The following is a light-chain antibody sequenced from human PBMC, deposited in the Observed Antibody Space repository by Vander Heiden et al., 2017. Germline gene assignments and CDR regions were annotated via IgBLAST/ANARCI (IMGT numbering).Light chain of an antibody. V-gene: IGLV2-11*01. Sequence: QSALTQPRSVSGSPGQSVTIPCTGTSSDVGGYTYVSWYQQHPGKAPKLMIYDVSKRPSGVPDRFSGSKSGNTASLTISGLQAEDEADYYCCSYAGSYTCWVFGGGTKLTVL. CDR1: SSDVGGYTY. CDR3: CSYAGSYTCWV. CDR2: DVS. J-gene: IGLJ3*02.